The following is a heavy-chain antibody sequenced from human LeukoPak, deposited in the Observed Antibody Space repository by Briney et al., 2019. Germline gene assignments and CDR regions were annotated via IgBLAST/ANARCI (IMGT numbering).Heavy chain of an antibody. CDR1: GFTFSGYA. Sequence: GGSLRLSCAASGFTFSGYAMSWVRQAPGKGLEWVSAISGSGGSTYYADSVKGRFTISRDNSKNTLYLQMNSLRAEDTAVYYCARERGNYYGSGSYSYWGQGTLVTVSS. D-gene: IGHD3-10*01. J-gene: IGHJ4*02. V-gene: IGHV3-23*01. CDR3: ARERGNYYGSGSYSY. CDR2: ISGSGGST.